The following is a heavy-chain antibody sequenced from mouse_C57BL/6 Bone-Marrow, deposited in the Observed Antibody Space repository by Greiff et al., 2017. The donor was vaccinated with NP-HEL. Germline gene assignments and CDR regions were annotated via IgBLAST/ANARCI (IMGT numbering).Heavy chain of an antibody. Sequence: QVQLQQPGAELVKPGASVKLSCKASGYTFTSYWMHWVKQRPGQGLEWIGMIHPNSGSTSYNEKFKSKATLTVDKSSSTAYMQLSSLTSEDSAVYYCAEDGKGPYAMDYWGQGTSVTVSS. V-gene: IGHV1-64*01. CDR2: IHPNSGST. CDR3: AEDGKGPYAMDY. J-gene: IGHJ4*01. D-gene: IGHD2-3*01. CDR1: GYTFTSYW.